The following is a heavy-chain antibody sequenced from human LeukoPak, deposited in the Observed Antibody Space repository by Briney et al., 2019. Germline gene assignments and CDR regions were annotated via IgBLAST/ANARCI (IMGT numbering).Heavy chain of an antibody. V-gene: IGHV3-23*01. J-gene: IGHJ2*01. CDR3: ARGGYSYALYWYFDL. CDR1: GFTFSSYA. CDR2: ISGSGGST. D-gene: IGHD5-18*01. Sequence: SGGSLRLSCAASGFTFSSYAMSWVRQAPGKGLEWVSAISGSGGSTYYADSVKGRFTISRDNSKNTLYLQMNSLRAEDTAVYYCARGGYSYALYWYFDLWGRGTLVTVSS.